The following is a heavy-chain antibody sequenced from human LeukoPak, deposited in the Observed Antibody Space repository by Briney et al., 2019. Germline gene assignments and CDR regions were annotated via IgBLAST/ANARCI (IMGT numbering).Heavy chain of an antibody. CDR1: GFSFSDYS. V-gene: IGHV3-48*01. CDR2: ITSRSAFT. D-gene: IGHD3-16*01. Sequence: LPGGSLRLSCVASGFSFSDYSMNWVRQTPGKGLEWISYITSRSAFTYFTDSVKGRFTISRDDAKNSVYLHLSGLRVDDTAVYYCARDLTSAYWSPGGYYYYMDVWGKGTAVTVSS. J-gene: IGHJ6*03. CDR3: ARDLTSAYWSPGGYYYYMDV.